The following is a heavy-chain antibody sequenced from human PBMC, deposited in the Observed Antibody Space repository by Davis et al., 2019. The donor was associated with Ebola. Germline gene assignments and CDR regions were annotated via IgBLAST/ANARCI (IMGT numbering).Heavy chain of an antibody. CDR3: ARGEGDPDF. V-gene: IGHV1-18*04. Sequence: ASVKVSCKASGYTFVNYGITWVRQAPGQSLEWLGWIRTYDGNTNYAQKLQDRVTMTTDSSTTTVFMELTNLRFEDTAMYWCARGEGDPDFWGQGTLVTVSS. J-gene: IGHJ4*02. CDR2: IRTYDGNT. D-gene: IGHD3/OR15-3a*01. CDR1: GYTFVNYG.